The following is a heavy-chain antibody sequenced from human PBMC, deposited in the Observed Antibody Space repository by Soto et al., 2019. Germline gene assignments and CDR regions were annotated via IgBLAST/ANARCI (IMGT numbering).Heavy chain of an antibody. D-gene: IGHD6-19*01. CDR3: VNSHVGDSSSYGMDA. J-gene: IGHJ6*04. Sequence: EVQLLESGGGLVQPGGSLRLSCEASGFCFSSFAMNWVRQAPGKGLEWVSGISSGGQNTYFPDGDSVRGRFTISRANCKNTLSLQRNSLRAEDTAVYYCVNSHVGDSSSYGMDAWGKGNAVTVPS. CDR2: ISSGGQNT. V-gene: IGHV3-23*01. CDR1: GFCFSSFA.